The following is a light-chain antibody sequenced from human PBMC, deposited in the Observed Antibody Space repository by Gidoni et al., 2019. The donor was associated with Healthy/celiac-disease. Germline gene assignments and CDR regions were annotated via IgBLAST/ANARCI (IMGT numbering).Light chain of an antibody. CDR2: WAS. CDR1: QSVLYSSNNKNY. J-gene: IGKJ4*01. CDR3: QQYYSTPLT. Sequence: VMSPHSASLAVSLREGATINCKSSQSVLYSSNNKNYLDWYQQKPGQPPKLLIYWASTRESGVPDRFSGSGAGTDFTLTISSLQAEDVAVYYWQQYYSTPLTFGGGTKVEIK. V-gene: IGKV4-1*01.